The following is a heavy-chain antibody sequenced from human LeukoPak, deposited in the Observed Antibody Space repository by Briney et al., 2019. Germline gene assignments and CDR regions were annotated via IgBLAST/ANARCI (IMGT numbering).Heavy chain of an antibody. CDR2: ISYDGSNK. Sequence: PGGSLRLSCAASGFTFSSYGMHWVRQAPGKGLEWVAVISYDGSNKYYADSVKGRFTISRDNSKNTLYLQMNSLRAEDTAVYYCAKDLYGSGSRGNDCWGQGTLVTVSS. D-gene: IGHD3-10*01. CDR3: AKDLYGSGSRGNDC. J-gene: IGHJ4*02. V-gene: IGHV3-30*18. CDR1: GFTFSSYG.